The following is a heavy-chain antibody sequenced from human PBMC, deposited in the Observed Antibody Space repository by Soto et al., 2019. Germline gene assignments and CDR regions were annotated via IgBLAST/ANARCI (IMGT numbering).Heavy chain of an antibody. V-gene: IGHV4-59*01. J-gene: IGHJ4*02. Sequence: NPSETLSLTCTVSGDSISSYYWSWIRQPPGKRLEWIGYISYSGSTNYNPSLKSRVTISVDTSRNQFSLKLSSVTAADTAVYYCARGDMLYYYDFSGYYVGYWGQGTLVTVSS. D-gene: IGHD3-22*01. CDR1: GDSISSYY. CDR3: ARGDMLYYYDFSGYYVGY. CDR2: ISYSGST.